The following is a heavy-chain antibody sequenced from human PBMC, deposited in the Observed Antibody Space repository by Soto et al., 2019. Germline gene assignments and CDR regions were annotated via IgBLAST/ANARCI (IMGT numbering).Heavy chain of an antibody. CDR2: ISSSGNTI. CDR1: GFTFSAYE. V-gene: IGHV3-48*03. Sequence: GGSLRLSCAASGFTFSAYEMNWVRQAPGKGLEWVSYISSSGNTIYYADSVKGRFTISRGNAKNSLFLQMNSLRVEDTAFYYCARSPFLECNWAQGTLVTVSS. CDR3: ARSPFLECN. J-gene: IGHJ4*02. D-gene: IGHD3-3*02.